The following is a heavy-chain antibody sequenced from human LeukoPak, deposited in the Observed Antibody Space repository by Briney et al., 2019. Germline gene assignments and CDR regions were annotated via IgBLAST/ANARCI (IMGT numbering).Heavy chain of an antibody. D-gene: IGHD4-17*01. Sequence: SETLSLTCTVSGGSISSYYWSWIRQPAGKGLEWIGRIYTSGSTNYNPSLKSRVTMPVDTSKNQFSLKLSSVTAADTAVYYCARDLSYGDYAIHNWFDPWGQGTLVTVSS. CDR3: ARDLSYGDYAIHNWFDP. CDR1: GGSISSYY. J-gene: IGHJ5*02. CDR2: IYTSGST. V-gene: IGHV4-4*07.